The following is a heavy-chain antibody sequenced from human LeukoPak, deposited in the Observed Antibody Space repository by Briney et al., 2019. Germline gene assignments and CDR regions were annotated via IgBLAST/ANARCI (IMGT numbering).Heavy chain of an antibody. CDR2: ISSSRSTI. Sequence: GEALRLSCSVSGLTFSSYSMTWVRQAPGKGLERLSYISSSRSTIYYAYSVKGRFTIYRDIAMNSLYLQMNGLRDDDTAVYYCARSLKGYYYYMDVWRKGTTVTVSS. V-gene: IGHV3-48*02. D-gene: IGHD5/OR15-5a*01. CDR3: ARSLKGYYYYMDV. J-gene: IGHJ6*03. CDR1: GLTFSSYS.